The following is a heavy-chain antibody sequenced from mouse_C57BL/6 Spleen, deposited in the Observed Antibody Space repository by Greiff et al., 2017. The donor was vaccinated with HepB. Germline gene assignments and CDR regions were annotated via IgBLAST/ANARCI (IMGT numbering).Heavy chain of an antibody. CDR3: TREGGSYDYDGYFDY. CDR1: GFTFSSYA. D-gene: IGHD2-4*01. V-gene: IGHV5-9-1*02. J-gene: IGHJ2*01. CDR2: ISSGGDYI. Sequence: EVQGVESGEGLVKPGGSLKLSCAASGFTFSSYAMSWVRQTPEKRLEWVAYISSGGDYIYYADTVKGRFTISRDNARNTLYLQMSSLKSEDTAMYYCTREGGSYDYDGYFDYWGQGTTLTVSS.